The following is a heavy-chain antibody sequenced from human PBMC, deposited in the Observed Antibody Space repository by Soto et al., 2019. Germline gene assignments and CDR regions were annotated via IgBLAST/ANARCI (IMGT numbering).Heavy chain of an antibody. CDR1: GFSFSNAG. J-gene: IGHJ3*02. CDR2: IKRKIDGATT. Sequence: PGGSLRLSCAASGFSFSNAGRNWVRQAPGKGLEWVGRIKRKIDGATTDYADSVKGRFTISRDNAKNSLYLQMNSLRAEDTAVFYCAIEKGGATSVHVFDIWGQGTMVPVSS. V-gene: IGHV3-15*07. D-gene: IGHD1-26*01. CDR3: AIEKGGATSVHVFDI.